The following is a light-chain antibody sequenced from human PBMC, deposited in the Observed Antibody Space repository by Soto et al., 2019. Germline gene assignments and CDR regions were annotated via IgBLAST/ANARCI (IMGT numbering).Light chain of an antibody. CDR1: QSVSSSY. J-gene: IGKJ5*01. Sequence: EIVLTQSPGTLSLSPGERATLSCRASQSVSSSYLAWYQQKPGQAPRLLIYGASSSATGIPDRFSGSGSGTDFTLTISRLEPEDFAVYYCHQYASSPITFGQGTRLEIK. CDR2: GAS. V-gene: IGKV3-20*01. CDR3: HQYASSPIT.